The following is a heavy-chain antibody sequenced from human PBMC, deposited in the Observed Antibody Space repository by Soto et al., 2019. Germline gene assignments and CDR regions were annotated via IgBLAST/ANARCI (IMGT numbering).Heavy chain of an antibody. J-gene: IGHJ6*02. V-gene: IGHV1-46*01. Sequence: ASVKVSCKASGYTFTGYYMHWVRQVPGQGLEWMGWINPGGGRTAYAQKFQGRVTLTRDMSTSTVYMELTSLTYDDTAVYYCARDVSGPGATYVMDVWGQGTTVTVSS. CDR2: INPGGGRT. CDR3: ARDVSGPGATYVMDV. D-gene: IGHD2-2*01. CDR1: GYTFTGYY.